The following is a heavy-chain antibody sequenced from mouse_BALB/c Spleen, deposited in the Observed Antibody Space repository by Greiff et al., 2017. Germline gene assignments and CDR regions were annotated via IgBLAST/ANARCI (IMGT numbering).Heavy chain of an antibody. V-gene: IGHV1S126*01. CDR2: IDPSDSET. Sequence: QVQLQQSGPQLVRPGASVKISCKASGYSFTSYWMHWVKQRPGQGLEWIGMIDPSDSETRLNQKFKDKATLTVDKSSSTAYMQLSSPTSEDSAVYYCARQRGFAYWGQGTLVTVSA. J-gene: IGHJ3*01. CDR3: ARQRGFAY. CDR1: GYSFTSYW.